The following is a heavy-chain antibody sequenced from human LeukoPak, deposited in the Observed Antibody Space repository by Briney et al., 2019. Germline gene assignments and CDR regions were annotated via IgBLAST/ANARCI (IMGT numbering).Heavy chain of an antibody. D-gene: IGHD3-10*01. CDR2: INPNSGGT. V-gene: IGHV1-2*02. Sequence: ASVKVSCKASGYTFTGYYMHWVRQAPGQGLEWMGWINPNSGGTNYAQKLQGRVTMTTDTSTSTAYMELRSLRSDDTAVYYCARVKVAKFGEGYWFDPWGQGTLVTVSS. CDR3: ARVKVAKFGEGYWFDP. J-gene: IGHJ5*02. CDR1: GYTFTGYY.